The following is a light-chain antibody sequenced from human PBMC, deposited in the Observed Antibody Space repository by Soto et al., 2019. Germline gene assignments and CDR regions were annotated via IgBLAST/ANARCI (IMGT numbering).Light chain of an antibody. CDR3: QKYNSAPLT. CDR1: QSISSY. J-gene: IGKJ4*01. CDR2: AAS. V-gene: IGKV1-39*01. Sequence: QMTQSPSSLSASVGDRVTLTCRASQSISSYLNWYQQKPGKAPKLLIYAASSLQSGVPSRFSGSGSGTDFTLTISSRQPEDVATYYCQKYNSAPLTFGGGTKVDI.